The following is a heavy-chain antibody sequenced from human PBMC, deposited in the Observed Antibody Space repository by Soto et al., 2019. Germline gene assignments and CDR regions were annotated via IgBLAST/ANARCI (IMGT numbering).Heavy chain of an antibody. CDR1: GGSISSGGYY. CDR2: IYYSGST. D-gene: IGHD3-3*01. Sequence: SETLSLTCTVSGGSISSGGYYWSWIRQHPGKGLEWIGYIYYSGSTYYNPSLKSRVTISVDTSKNQFSLKLSSVTAADTAVYYCARAPLFYDSLGPEYYYYYMDVWGKGTTVTVSS. CDR3: ARAPLFYDSLGPEYYYYYMDV. J-gene: IGHJ6*03. V-gene: IGHV4-31*03.